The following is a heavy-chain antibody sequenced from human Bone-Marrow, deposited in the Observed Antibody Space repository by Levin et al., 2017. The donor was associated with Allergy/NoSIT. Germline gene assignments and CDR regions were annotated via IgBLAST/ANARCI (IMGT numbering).Heavy chain of an antibody. V-gene: IGHV3-23*01. J-gene: IGHJ5*02. CDR1: GFTFSSYA. CDR2: ISGSGGST. CDR3: AKDRHCSGRSCDSVLA. D-gene: IGHD2-15*01. Sequence: GGSLRLSCAASGFTFSSYAMSWVRQAPGKGLEWVSAISGSGGSTYYADSVKGRFTISRDNSKNTLYLQMNSLRAEDTAVYYGAKDRHCSGRSCDSVLAWGQGTLVTVSS.